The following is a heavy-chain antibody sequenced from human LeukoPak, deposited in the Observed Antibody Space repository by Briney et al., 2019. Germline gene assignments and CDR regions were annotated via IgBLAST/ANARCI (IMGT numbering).Heavy chain of an antibody. CDR2: IYYTGNT. Sequence: SETLSLTCTVSGGSIRNYYWSWLRQPPGKALEWIGYIYYTGNTNYNPSLKSRVTISVETSKNQFSLRLRSVTAADTAVYYCARDRFDWLFSTLDAFDIWGQGTMVTVSS. CDR3: ARDRFDWLFSTLDAFDI. CDR1: GGSIRNYY. J-gene: IGHJ3*02. D-gene: IGHD3-9*01. V-gene: IGHV4-59*01.